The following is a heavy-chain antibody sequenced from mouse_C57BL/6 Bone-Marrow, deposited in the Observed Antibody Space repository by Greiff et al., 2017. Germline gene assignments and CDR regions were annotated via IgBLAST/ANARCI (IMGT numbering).Heavy chain of an antibody. CDR3: ARHYYYGSSYFAY. D-gene: IGHD1-1*01. CDR2: ISGGGGNT. V-gene: IGHV5-9*01. CDR1: GFTFSSYT. Sequence: EVKLMESGGGLVKPGGSLKLSCAASGFTFSSYTMSWVRQTPEKRLEWVATISGGGGNTYYPDSVKVRFTISRDNAKNTLYLQMSSLRSEDTDLYYCARHYYYGSSYFAYWGQGTLVTVSA. J-gene: IGHJ3*01.